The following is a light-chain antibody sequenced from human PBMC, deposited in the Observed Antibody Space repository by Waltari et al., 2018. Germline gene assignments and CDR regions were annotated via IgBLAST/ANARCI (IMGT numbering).Light chain of an antibody. J-gene: IGLJ1*01. V-gene: IGLV2-14*03. Sequence: QSALTQPASVSGSPGQSITISCTGSSSDVGAFHYVSWYQQNPGKDPKLIIFDVTDRPSGVSNRFSGSKSGTTASLTISGLQADDEADYYCTSFTRSRTWVFGSGTQVTVL. CDR3: TSFTRSRTWV. CDR1: SSDVGAFHY. CDR2: DVT.